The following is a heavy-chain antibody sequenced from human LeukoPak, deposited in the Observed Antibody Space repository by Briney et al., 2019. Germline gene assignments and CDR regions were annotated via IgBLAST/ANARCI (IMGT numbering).Heavy chain of an antibody. Sequence: GGSLRPSCAASGFTFSSYTINWVRQAPGKGLEWVSSISSTSSYISYADSVKGRFTISRDNAKNSVYLQMNSLRPEDTAVYYCVRGRWNVDYWGQGTLVTVSS. CDR2: ISSTSSYI. CDR1: GFTFSSYT. J-gene: IGHJ4*02. CDR3: VRGRWNVDY. V-gene: IGHV3-21*01. D-gene: IGHD5-24*01.